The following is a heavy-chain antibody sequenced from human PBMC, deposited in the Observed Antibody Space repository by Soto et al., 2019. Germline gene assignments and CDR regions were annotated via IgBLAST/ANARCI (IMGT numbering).Heavy chain of an antibody. D-gene: IGHD3-22*01. CDR1: GFTFSNAW. Sequence: GGSLRLSCAASGFTFSNAWMNWVRQAPGKGLEWVGRIKSKTDGGTTDYAAPVKGRFTISRDDSKNTLYLQMNSLKTEDTAVYYCTTDILLLLQVPEYFQHWGQGTLVTVSS. V-gene: IGHV3-15*07. CDR3: TTDILLLLQVPEYFQH. J-gene: IGHJ1*01. CDR2: IKSKTDGGTT.